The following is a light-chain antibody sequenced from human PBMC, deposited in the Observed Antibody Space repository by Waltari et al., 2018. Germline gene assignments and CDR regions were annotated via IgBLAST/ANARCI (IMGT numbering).Light chain of an antibody. J-gene: IGKJ5*01. CDR3: QQYNNWPLA. Sequence: EIVLTQSPATLSLSPGERATLSCRASQSVSSYLAWDQQKPGQTPRLLIYDAPNRATGIPARFSGSGSGTDFTLTISSLQSEDFAVYYCQQYNNWPLAFGQGTRLEIK. CDR1: QSVSSY. V-gene: IGKV3-11*01. CDR2: DAP.